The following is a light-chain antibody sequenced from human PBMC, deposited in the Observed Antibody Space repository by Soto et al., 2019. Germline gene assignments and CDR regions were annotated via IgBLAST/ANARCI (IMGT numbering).Light chain of an antibody. CDR1: QSVDNY. CDR2: DTS. V-gene: IGKV3-11*01. Sequence: EIVLTQSPATLSLSPGERATLSCRASQSVDNYLAWFQQKRGQAPRLLIYDTSNRAAGIPDRVSGSGSGTDFTLTISSLEPEDFAVYYCHQRYIWPPLTFGGGTKVEIK. J-gene: IGKJ4*01. CDR3: HQRYIWPPLT.